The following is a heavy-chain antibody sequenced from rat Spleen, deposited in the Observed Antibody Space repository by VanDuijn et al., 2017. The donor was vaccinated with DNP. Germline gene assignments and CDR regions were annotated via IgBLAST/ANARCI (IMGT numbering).Heavy chain of an antibody. CDR3: ARLRLEWELRAMDA. CDR2: INSAGTT. V-gene: IGHV3-3*01. Sequence: EVQLQESGPGLVKPSQSLSLTCSVTGYSITSDYRWNWIRKFPGNKLEWMGYINSAGTTNYNPSLKSRISITRDTSKNQFFLQLDSVTTEDTATYYCARLRLEWELRAMDAWGQGTSVTVSS. J-gene: IGHJ4*01. CDR1: GYSITSDYR. D-gene: IGHD1-1*01.